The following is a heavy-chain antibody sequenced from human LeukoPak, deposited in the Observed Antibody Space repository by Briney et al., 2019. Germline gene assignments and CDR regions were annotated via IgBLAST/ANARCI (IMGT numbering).Heavy chain of an antibody. V-gene: IGHV3-30*18. Sequence: GGSLRLSCAASGFTFSSYGMHWVRQAPGKGLEWVAVISYDGSNKYYADSVKGRFTISRDNSKNTLYLQMNSLRAEDTAVYYCAKEANGGGFDPWGQGTLVTVSS. CDR1: GFTFSSYG. CDR2: ISYDGSNK. J-gene: IGHJ5*02. CDR3: AKEANGGGFDP. D-gene: IGHD3-10*01.